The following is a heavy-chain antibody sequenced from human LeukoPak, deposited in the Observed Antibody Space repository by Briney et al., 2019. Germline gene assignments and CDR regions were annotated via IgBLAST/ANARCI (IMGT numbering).Heavy chain of an antibody. CDR3: AKGPLEGYSNSWRGDY. CDR2: MSGNAIST. Sequence: GGSLGLSCVASGFTFSNYTMSWVRQAPGKGLAWVSGMSGNAISTYYADSVKGRFTISRDNSKNTLYLQMDSLRAEDTAIYYCAKGPLEGYSNSWRGDYWGQGTLVTVSS. V-gene: IGHV3-23*01. J-gene: IGHJ4*02. D-gene: IGHD6-13*01. CDR1: GFTFSNYT.